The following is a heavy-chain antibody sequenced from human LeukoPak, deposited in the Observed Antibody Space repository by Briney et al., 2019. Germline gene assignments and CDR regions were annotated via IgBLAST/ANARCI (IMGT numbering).Heavy chain of an antibody. CDR2: INHSGST. CDR3: ARRGSSSWYQGAFDI. D-gene: IGHD6-13*01. CDR1: GGSFSGYY. J-gene: IGHJ3*02. Sequence: SETLSLTCAVYGGSFSGYYWSWIRQPPGKGLEWIGEINHSGSTNYNPSLKSRVTISVDTSKNQFSLKLSSVTAADTAVYYCARRGSSSWYQGAFDIWGQGTMVTVSS. V-gene: IGHV4-34*01.